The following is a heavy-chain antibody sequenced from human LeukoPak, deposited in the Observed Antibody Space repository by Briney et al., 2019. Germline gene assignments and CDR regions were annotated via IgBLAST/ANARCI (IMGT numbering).Heavy chain of an antibody. J-gene: IGHJ6*02. CDR2: IKQDGSDK. V-gene: IGHV3-7*05. D-gene: IGHD1-14*01. CDR3: ARVGIYYYYGMDV. CDR1: GFTFSSYW. Sequence: TGGSLRLSCAASGFTFSSYWMSWVRQAPGKGLEWVANIKQDGSDKYYVDSVKGRFTISRDNAKNSLYLQMNSLRAEDTAVYYCARVGIYYYYGMDVWGQGTTVTVSS.